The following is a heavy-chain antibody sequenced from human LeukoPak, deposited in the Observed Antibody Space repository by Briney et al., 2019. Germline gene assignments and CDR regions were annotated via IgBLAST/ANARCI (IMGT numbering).Heavy chain of an antibody. D-gene: IGHD3-22*01. CDR2: IYYSGST. V-gene: IGHV4-30-4*08. Sequence: SETLSLTCTVSGGSISSGDYYWSWIRQPPGRGLEWIGYIYYSGSTYYNPSLTSRVTISVDTSKNQFSLKLSSVTAADTAVYYCARAYSGYSSFFVDYWGQGTLVTVSS. CDR1: GGSISSGDYY. J-gene: IGHJ4*02. CDR3: ARAYSGYSSFFVDY.